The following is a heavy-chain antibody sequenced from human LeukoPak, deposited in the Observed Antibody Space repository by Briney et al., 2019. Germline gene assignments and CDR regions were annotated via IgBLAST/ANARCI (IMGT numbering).Heavy chain of an antibody. Sequence: AVKVSCKGSGGTFINYAISGVGQAPGKGGEGVGGIITIFGKENYSQKFQGRVTITADQSTSPAYMELSSLRSEDTAVYYCARVGERFAGFYNWFDPWGQGTLVTVSS. CDR1: GGTFINYA. V-gene: IGHV1-69*01. CDR3: ARVGERFAGFYNWFDP. J-gene: IGHJ5*02. D-gene: IGHD1-26*01. CDR2: IITIFGKE.